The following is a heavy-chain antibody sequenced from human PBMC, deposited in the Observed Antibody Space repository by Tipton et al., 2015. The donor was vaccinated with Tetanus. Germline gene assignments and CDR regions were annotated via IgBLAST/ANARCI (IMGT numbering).Heavy chain of an antibody. D-gene: IGHD6-19*01. V-gene: IGHV4-39*02. CDR2: ISYSGRT. J-gene: IGHJ4*02. Sequence: TLSLTCIVSGGSMSGSGHYGAWVRQSPGKGLEWIGSISYSGRTYYSPSLKSRVTMSVDTSKKDFSVRLGSVTAADTGVYYCAGSQWLDGFIFDYWARDPSSPSP. CDR1: GGSMSGSGHY. CDR3: AGSQWLDGFIFDY.